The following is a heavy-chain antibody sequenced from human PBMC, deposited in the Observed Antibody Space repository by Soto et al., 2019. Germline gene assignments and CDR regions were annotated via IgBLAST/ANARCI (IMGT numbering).Heavy chain of an antibody. CDR2: ISYDGSNK. Sequence: QVQLVESGGGVVQPGRSLRLSCAASGFTFSSYGMHWVRQAPGKGLEWVAVISYDGSNKYYADSVKGRFTISRDNSKNTLYLQMNSLRAEDTAVYYCAKDTSSGSWSDYDFDYWGQGTLVTVSS. CDR3: AKDTSSGSWSDYDFDY. V-gene: IGHV3-30*18. D-gene: IGHD6-13*01. CDR1: GFTFSSYG. J-gene: IGHJ4*02.